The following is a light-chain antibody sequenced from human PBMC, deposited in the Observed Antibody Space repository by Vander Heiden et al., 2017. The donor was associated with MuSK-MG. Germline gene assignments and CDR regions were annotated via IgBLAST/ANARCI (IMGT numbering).Light chain of an antibody. CDR2: DAS. CDR3: QQRSNWPRVT. V-gene: IGKV3-11*01. Sequence: EIVLTQSPATPSLSPGESATLSCRASQSVSRYLAWYQQKPGQAPRLLIYDASNRAAGIPARFSGSGSGTDFTLTISSLEPEDSAVYYCQQRSNWPRVTFGGGTRVEIK. J-gene: IGKJ4*01. CDR1: QSVSRY.